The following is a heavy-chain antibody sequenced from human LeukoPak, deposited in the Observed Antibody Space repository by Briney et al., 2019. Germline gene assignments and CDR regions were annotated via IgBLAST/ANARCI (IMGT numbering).Heavy chain of an antibody. J-gene: IGHJ4*02. V-gene: IGHV4-59*08. CDR1: GGSFSSYY. CDR2: SYDSGST. Sequence: SETLSLTCTVSGGSFSSYYWRWIRQPPGKGLEWIGYSYDSGSTNYNPSLKSRVTISVDTSKNHFSLKLSSVSAADTAVYYCARHGGAYSFDYWGQGTLVTVSS. D-gene: IGHD2-21*01. CDR3: ARHGGAYSFDY.